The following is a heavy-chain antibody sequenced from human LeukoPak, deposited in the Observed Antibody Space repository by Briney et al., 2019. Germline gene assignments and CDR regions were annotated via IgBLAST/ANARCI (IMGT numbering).Heavy chain of an antibody. D-gene: IGHD2-2*01. CDR1: GFTFSSYA. CDR2: LSNSGDST. V-gene: IGHV3-23*01. CDR3: AKDTHSSPYYFDY. J-gene: IGHJ4*02. Sequence: GGSLRLSCAASGFTFSSYAMSWVRQAPGKGLDWVSTLSNSGDSTYYADSVKGRFTISRDNSKNTLYLQMNSLRAEDTAVYYCAKDTHSSPYYFDYWGQGTLVTVSS.